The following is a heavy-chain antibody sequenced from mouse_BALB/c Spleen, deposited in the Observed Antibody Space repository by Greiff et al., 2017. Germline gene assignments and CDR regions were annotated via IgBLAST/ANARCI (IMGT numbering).Heavy chain of an antibody. CDR1: GFTFSSFG. Sequence: EVKLMESGGGLVQPGGSRKLSCAASGFTFSSFGMHWVRQAPEKGLEWVAYISSGSSTIYYADTVKGRFTISRDNPKNTLFLQMTSLRSEDTAMYYCARSHKVSYGYPDYWGQGTTLTVSS. CDR3: ARSHKVSYGYPDY. V-gene: IGHV5-17*02. D-gene: IGHD1-2*01. CDR2: ISSGSSTI. J-gene: IGHJ2*01.